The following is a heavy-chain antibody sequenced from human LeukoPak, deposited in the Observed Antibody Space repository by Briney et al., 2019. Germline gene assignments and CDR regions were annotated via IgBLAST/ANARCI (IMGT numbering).Heavy chain of an antibody. J-gene: IGHJ4*02. D-gene: IGHD3-9*01. CDR1: GDSVSSNSAA. V-gene: IGHV6-1*01. CDR3: AREGYDILTGYFPYYFDY. CDR2: TYYRSKWYN. Sequence: SQTLSLTCAISGDSVSSNSAAWNWIRQSPSRGLEWLGRTYYRSKWYNDYAVSVKSRITINPDTSKNQFPLQLNSVTPEDTAVYYCAREGYDILTGYFPYYFDYWGQGTLVTVSS.